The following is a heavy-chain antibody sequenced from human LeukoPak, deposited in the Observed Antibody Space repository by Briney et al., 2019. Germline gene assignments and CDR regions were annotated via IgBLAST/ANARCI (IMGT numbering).Heavy chain of an antibody. J-gene: IGHJ3*02. CDR2: INHSGST. V-gene: IGHV4-34*01. Sequence: SETLSLTCAVYGGSFSGYYWSWIRQPPGKGLEWIGEINHSGSTNYNPSLKSRVTISVDTSKNQFSLKLSSVAAADTAVYYCAREGLELLEGAFDIWGQGTMVTVSS. CDR1: GGSFSGYY. CDR3: AREGLELLEGAFDI. D-gene: IGHD1-7*01.